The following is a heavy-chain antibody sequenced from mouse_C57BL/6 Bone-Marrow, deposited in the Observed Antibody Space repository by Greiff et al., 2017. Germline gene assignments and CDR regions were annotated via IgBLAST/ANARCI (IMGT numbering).Heavy chain of an antibody. J-gene: IGHJ2*01. CDR1: GYSFTDYN. D-gene: IGHD1-1*01. Sequence: EVQLQQSGPELVKPGASVKISCKASGYSFTDYNMNWVKQSNGKSLEWIGVINPNYGTTSYNQKFKGKATLTVDQSSSTAFMQLNSLTSEDSAVYYCAFYYYGSSPYFDYWGQGTTLTVSS. V-gene: IGHV1-39*01. CDR2: INPNYGTT. CDR3: AFYYYGSSPYFDY.